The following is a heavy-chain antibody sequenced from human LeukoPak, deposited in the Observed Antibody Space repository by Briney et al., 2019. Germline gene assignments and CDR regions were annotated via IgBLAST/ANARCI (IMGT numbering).Heavy chain of an antibody. J-gene: IGHJ4*02. CDR1: GFTFSDYA. CDR2: ISGSGSST. D-gene: IGHD1-26*01. Sequence: HPGGSLRLPCAASGFTFSDYAMSWVRQAPGKGLEWVSVISGSGSSTYYADSVKGRFTISRDTSKNTLILQMNSLRAEDTAIYYCARRTVGATGEYYFDYWGQGTLVTVSS. V-gene: IGHV3-23*01. CDR3: ARRTVGATGEYYFDY.